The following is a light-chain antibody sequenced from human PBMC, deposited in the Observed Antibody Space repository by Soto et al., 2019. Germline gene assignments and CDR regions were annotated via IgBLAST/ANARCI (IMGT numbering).Light chain of an antibody. CDR3: LQDSNYPRT. Sequence: IQMTQSPSSLSASVGDRVTITCQASQDIRKHLAWYQQKPGKAPKLLISDASDLQTGDPSRFSGRGSGADFTLTISSLQPEDFATYYCLQDSNYPRTFGQGTKLEIK. V-gene: IGKV1-6*01. CDR1: QDIRKH. CDR2: DAS. J-gene: IGKJ2*01.